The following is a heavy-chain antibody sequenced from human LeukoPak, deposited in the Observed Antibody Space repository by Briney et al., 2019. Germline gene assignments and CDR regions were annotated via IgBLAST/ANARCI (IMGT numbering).Heavy chain of an antibody. Sequence: SETLSLTCTVSGGSISSYYWSWIRQPPGKGLEWIGDIYYSGSTNYNPSLKRRVTISVDTSKNHFSLKVSSVTAADTAVYYCARGRDGYNADWGQGTLVTVSS. D-gene: IGHD5-24*01. CDR3: ARGRDGYNAD. CDR1: GGSISSYY. CDR2: IYYSGST. V-gene: IGHV4-59*08. J-gene: IGHJ4*02.